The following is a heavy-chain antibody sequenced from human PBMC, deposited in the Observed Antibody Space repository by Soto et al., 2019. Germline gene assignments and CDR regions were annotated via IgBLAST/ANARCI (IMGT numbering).Heavy chain of an antibody. CDR2: IMPLYAKP. J-gene: IGHJ6*02. CDR3: ASLNNWSSGDGRIDV. V-gene: IGHV1-69*01. D-gene: IGHD1-26*01. Sequence: QVQLVQSGAEVKKPGSSVKVSCKASGGTFNTYTISWVRHVPGQGLEWMGGIMPLYAKPTYAQPFLGRLTIAADEHTSTVYMELSSLRYEDTALYYCASLNNWSSGDGRIDVWGRGTAVSVAS. CDR1: GGTFNTYT.